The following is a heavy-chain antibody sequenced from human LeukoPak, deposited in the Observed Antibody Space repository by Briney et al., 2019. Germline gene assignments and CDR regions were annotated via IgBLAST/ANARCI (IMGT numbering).Heavy chain of an antibody. D-gene: IGHD6-19*01. J-gene: IGHJ6*02. Sequence: SETLSLTCTVSGGSISSDYWSWIRQPPGKGLEWIGYIYYSGSTNYNPSLKSRVTISVDTSKNQFSLKLSSVTAADTAVYYCARDMAGSSGWYDYYYGMDVWGQGTTVTVSS. V-gene: IGHV4-59*01. CDR3: ARDMAGSSGWYDYYYGMDV. CDR2: IYYSGST. CDR1: GGSISSDY.